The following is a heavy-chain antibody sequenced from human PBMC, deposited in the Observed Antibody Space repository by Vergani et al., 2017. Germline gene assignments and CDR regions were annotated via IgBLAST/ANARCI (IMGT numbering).Heavy chain of an antibody. V-gene: IGHV3-30-3*01. D-gene: IGHD2-21*01. J-gene: IGHJ4*02. CDR1: GFTFSSYA. CDR3: ARASPDCGGDCHNDY. Sequence: QVQLVESGGGVVQPGRSLRLSCAASGFTFSSYAMHWVRQAPGKGLEWVAVISDDGSNKYYADSVKGRFTISRDNSKNTLYLQMNSLRAEDTAVYYCARASPDCGGDCHNDYWGQGTLVTVSS. CDR2: ISDDGSNK.